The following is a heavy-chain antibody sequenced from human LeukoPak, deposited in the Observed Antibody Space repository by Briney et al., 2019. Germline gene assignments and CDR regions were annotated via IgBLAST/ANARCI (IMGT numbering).Heavy chain of an antibody. Sequence: GGSLRLSCAASGFTFSSYGVHWVRQAPGKGLEWVAFIRYDGSNKCYADSVKGRFTISRDNSKNTLYLQMNSLRAEDTAVYYCASIVVVAADAKNDYWGQGTLVTVSS. V-gene: IGHV3-30*02. J-gene: IGHJ4*02. D-gene: IGHD2-15*01. CDR1: GFTFSSYG. CDR2: IRYDGSNK. CDR3: ASIVVVAADAKNDY.